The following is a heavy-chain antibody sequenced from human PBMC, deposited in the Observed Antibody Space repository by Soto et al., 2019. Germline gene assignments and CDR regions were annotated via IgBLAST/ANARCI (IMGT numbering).Heavy chain of an antibody. CDR3: AMTRLYDTGTNDYHRDALDI. V-gene: IGHV3-23*01. CDR1: GFSFGTYV. D-gene: IGHD3-22*01. J-gene: IGHJ3*02. Sequence: EVRLLESGGGMVEPRGSLKLSCAASGFSFGTYVMNWVRQAPGKGLEWVSGISGSGGRVYSADSVKGRFTISRDNSRNTLYLQMNSLRAEDTAIYYCAMTRLYDTGTNDYHRDALDIWGQGTQVTVSS. CDR2: ISGSGGRV.